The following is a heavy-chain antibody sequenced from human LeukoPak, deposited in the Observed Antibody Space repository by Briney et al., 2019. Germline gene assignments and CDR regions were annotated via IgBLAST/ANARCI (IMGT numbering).Heavy chain of an antibody. CDR1: GYSFTNYW. CDR2: IYPGDSDT. V-gene: IGHV5-51*01. Sequence: GESLKISCKGSGYSFTNYWIDWVRQVPGKGLEWMGIIYPGDSDTRYSPSFRGQVTTSVDKSINTAYLQWNSLQASDTAMYYCARRTSARHWFDPWGQGTLVTVSS. J-gene: IGHJ5*02. CDR3: ARRTSARHWFDP.